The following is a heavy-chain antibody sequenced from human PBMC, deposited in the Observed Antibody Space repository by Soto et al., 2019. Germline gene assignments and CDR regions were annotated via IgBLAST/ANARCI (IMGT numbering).Heavy chain of an antibody. D-gene: IGHD3-3*01. Sequence: PGGSLRLSCAASGFTFSSYGMHWVRQAPGKGLEWVAVMWYDGSNKYYADSVKGRFTISRDNSKNTLYLQMNSLRAEDTAVYYCARELMYYDFWSGYADYCGQGTLVTVSS. V-gene: IGHV3-33*01. CDR2: MWYDGSNK. CDR3: ARELMYYDFWSGYADY. CDR1: GFTFSSYG. J-gene: IGHJ4*02.